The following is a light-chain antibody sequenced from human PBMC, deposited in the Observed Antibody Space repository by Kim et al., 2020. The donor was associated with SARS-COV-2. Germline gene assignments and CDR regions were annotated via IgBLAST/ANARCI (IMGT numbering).Light chain of an antibody. Sequence: GPSLTISCTGTSRDVGAYIYVSWYQQFPGTAPKLIIYDVSKRPSGVSNRFSGSKSGNTASLTISGLQAEDEANYYCSSYTSSSTWVFGGGTNLTVL. J-gene: IGLJ3*02. CDR3: SSYTSSSTWV. CDR1: SRDVGAYIY. CDR2: DVS. V-gene: IGLV2-14*03.